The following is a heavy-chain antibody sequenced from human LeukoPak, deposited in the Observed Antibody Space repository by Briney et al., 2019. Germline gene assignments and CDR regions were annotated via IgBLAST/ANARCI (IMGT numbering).Heavy chain of an antibody. J-gene: IGHJ4*02. CDR2: ISGSSSYI. D-gene: IGHD3-10*01. CDR3: ARVVGVNPHFDY. Sequence: GGSLRLSCAASGFTFTTYSMDWVRQAPGKGLEWVSSISGSSSYIYYADSVKGRFTVSRDNAKNSLFLQMSSLRAEDTAVYYCARVVGVNPHFDYWGQGTLVTVSS. CDR1: GFTFTTYS. V-gene: IGHV3-21*04.